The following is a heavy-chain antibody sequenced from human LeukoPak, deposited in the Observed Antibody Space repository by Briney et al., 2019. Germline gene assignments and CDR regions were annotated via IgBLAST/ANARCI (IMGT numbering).Heavy chain of an antibody. J-gene: IGHJ3*02. V-gene: IGHV3-21*01. CDR1: GFTFSSYS. Sequence: GGSLRLSCAASGFTFSSYSMNWVRQAPGKGLEWVSSISSSSSYIYYADSVKGRFTISRDNAKNSLYLQMNSLRAEDTAVYYCAREHIVVVTAIRAFDIWGQGTMVTVSS. D-gene: IGHD2-21*02. CDR3: AREHIVVVTAIRAFDI. CDR2: ISSSSSYI.